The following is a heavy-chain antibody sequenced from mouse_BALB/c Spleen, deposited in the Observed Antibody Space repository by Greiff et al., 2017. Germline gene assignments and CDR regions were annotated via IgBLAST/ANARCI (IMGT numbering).Heavy chain of an antibody. J-gene: IGHJ2*01. V-gene: IGHV1-14*01. CDR3: ARGETAPGLDYFDY. CDR1: GYTFTSYV. CDR2: INPYNDGT. Sequence: EVQLQESGPELVKPGASVKMSCKASGYTFTSYVMHWVKQKPGQGLEWIGYINPYNDGTKYNEKFKGKATLTSDKSSSTAYMELSSLTSEDSAVYYCARGETAPGLDYFDYWGQGTTLTGSS.